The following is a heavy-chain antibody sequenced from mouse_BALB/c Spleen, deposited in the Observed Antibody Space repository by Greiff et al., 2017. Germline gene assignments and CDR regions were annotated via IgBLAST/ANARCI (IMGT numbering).Heavy chain of an antibody. V-gene: IGHV5-12-2*01. Sequence: EVQLVESGGGLVQPGGSLKLSCAASGFTFSSYTMSWVRQTPEKRLEWVAYISNGGGSTYYPDTVKGRFTISRDNAKNTLYLQMSSLKSEDTAMYYCARLGVVEPYFDYWGQGTTLTVSS. CDR2: ISNGGGST. CDR1: GFTFSSYT. J-gene: IGHJ2*01. D-gene: IGHD1-1*01. CDR3: ARLGVVEPYFDY.